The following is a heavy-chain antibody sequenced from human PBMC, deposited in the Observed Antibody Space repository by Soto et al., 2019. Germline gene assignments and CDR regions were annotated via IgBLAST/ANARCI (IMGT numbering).Heavy chain of an antibody. Sequence: SETLSLTCAVYGGSFSGYYWSWIRQPPGKGLEWIGEINHSGSTNYNPSLKSRVTISVDTSKNQFSLKLSSVTAADTAVYYCARGRHGAAGLHDAFDIWGQGTMVT. J-gene: IGHJ3*02. D-gene: IGHD6-13*01. CDR2: INHSGST. CDR1: GGSFSGYY. CDR3: ARGRHGAAGLHDAFDI. V-gene: IGHV4-34*01.